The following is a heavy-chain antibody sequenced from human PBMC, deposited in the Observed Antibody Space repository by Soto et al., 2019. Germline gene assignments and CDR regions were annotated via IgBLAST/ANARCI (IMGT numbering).Heavy chain of an antibody. CDR1: GYTFTSYY. J-gene: IGHJ6*02. V-gene: IGHV1-46*01. D-gene: IGHD3-10*01. Sequence: ASVKVSCKASGYTFTSYYMHWVRQAPGQGLEWMGIINPSGGSTSYAQKFQGRVTMTRDTSTSTVYMELSSLRSEDTAVYYCAIWFGETSYYYYGKDVWGQGTTVTVSS. CDR3: AIWFGETSYYYYGKDV. CDR2: INPSGGST.